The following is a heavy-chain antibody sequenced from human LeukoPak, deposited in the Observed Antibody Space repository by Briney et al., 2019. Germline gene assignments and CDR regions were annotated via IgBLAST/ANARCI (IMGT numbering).Heavy chain of an antibody. D-gene: IGHD2-2*01. CDR1: GGSISSYY. J-gene: IGHJ4*02. CDR2: IFTSGST. V-gene: IGHV4-4*07. Sequence: SETLSLTCTVSGGSISSYYWSWIRQLAGKGLEWIGRIFTSGSTNYNPSLKSRVTMSVDTSKNQFSLKLSSVTAADTAVYYCARDLCSSTSCYYFDYWGQGTLVTVSS. CDR3: ARDLCSSTSCYYFDY.